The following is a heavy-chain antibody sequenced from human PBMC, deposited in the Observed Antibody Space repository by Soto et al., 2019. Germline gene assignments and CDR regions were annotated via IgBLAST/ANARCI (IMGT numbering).Heavy chain of an antibody. J-gene: IGHJ4*02. Sequence: QVLLVQSGADVKKPGASVKVSCKTSGYTFTEFDINWVRQAPGQGLEWMGWMTTNTGNTGYAQKCQGRVTMTRDTAISTAYMALRRLRSEDTAVYYCARVVSVFGGNAGYWGQGTLVTVSS. CDR3: ARVVSVFGGNAGY. D-gene: IGHD3-3*02. V-gene: IGHV1-8*01. CDR2: MTTNTGNT. CDR1: GYTFTEFD.